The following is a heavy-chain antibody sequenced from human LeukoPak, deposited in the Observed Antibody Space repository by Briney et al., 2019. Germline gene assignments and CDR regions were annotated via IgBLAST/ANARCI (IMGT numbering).Heavy chain of an antibody. CDR1: GFXFSTYV. D-gene: IGHD3-22*01. V-gene: IGHV3-23*01. J-gene: IGHJ4*02. CDR3: AKVAAMIIDH. CDR2: ISGSGGST. Sequence: PGGSLRLSCAASGFXFSTYVMSWLRQAPGKGLEWASSISGSGGSTYYADSVKGRFTISRDNSKNTLYLQMNSLRAEDTAVYYCAKVAAMIIDHWGQGTLVSVSS.